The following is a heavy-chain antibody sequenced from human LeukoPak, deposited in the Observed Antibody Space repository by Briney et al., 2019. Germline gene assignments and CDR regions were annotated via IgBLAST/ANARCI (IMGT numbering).Heavy chain of an antibody. CDR1: GFTFDDYA. CDR2: ISWNSGSI. Sequence: GGSLRLSCAASGFTFDDYAMHWVRQAPGKGLEWVSGISWNSGSIGYADSVKGRFTISRDNAKNSLYLQMNSLRAEDTALYYCAKDYSSSSILAAYGMDVWGQGTTVTVSS. D-gene: IGHD6-6*01. V-gene: IGHV3-9*01. J-gene: IGHJ6*02. CDR3: AKDYSSSSILAAYGMDV.